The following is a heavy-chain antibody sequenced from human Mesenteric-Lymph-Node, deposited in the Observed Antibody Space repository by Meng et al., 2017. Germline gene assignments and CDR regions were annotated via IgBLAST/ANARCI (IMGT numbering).Heavy chain of an antibody. Sequence: QVPLQVSGPGLVNPSQSLSLTCTVSGSSISSGGCYWSGIRQHPGKGLEWIGYIHDSGSTYYNPSLKSRVTISADTSKNQFSLKLSSVTATDTAVYYCARQSGYFDYWGQGTLVTVSS. CDR1: GSSISSGGCY. D-gene: IGHD3-10*01. CDR2: IHDSGST. V-gene: IGHV4-31*03. CDR3: ARQSGYFDY. J-gene: IGHJ4*02.